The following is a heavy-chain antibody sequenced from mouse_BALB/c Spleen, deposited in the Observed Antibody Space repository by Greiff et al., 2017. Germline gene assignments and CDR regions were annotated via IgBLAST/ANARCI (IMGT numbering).Heavy chain of an antibody. Sequence: QVTLKESGPGLVAPSQSLSITCTVSGFSLTSYDISWIRQPPGKGLEWLGVIWTGGGTNYNSAFMSRLSISKDNSKSQVFLKMNSLQTDDTAIYYCVREGGKMDYWGQGTSVTVSS. CDR2: IWTGGGT. J-gene: IGHJ4*01. CDR3: VREGGKMDY. D-gene: IGHD2-1*01. V-gene: IGHV2-9-2*01. CDR1: GFSLTSYD.